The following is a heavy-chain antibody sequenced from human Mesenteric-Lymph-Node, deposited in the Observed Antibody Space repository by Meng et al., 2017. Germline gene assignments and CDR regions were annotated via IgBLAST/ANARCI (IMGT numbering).Heavy chain of an antibody. CDR3: ARESFGLRHNPGTNSYYYYYYGMDV. CDR2: IYYSGST. CDR1: GGSISSCRSY. J-gene: IGHJ6*02. D-gene: IGHD1-1*01. V-gene: IGHV4-39*07. Sequence: SETLSLTCTVSGGSISSCRSYSGWIRQPPGNGLEWIGSIYYSGSTYYNPSLKSRVTISVDTSKNQFSLKLSSVTAADTAVYYCARESFGLRHNPGTNSYYYYYYGMDVWGQGTTVTVSS.